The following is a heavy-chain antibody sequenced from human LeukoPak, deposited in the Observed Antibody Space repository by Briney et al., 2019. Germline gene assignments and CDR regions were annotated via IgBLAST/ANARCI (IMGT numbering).Heavy chain of an antibody. CDR3: ARELIDILTGPIPPTDY. CDR1: GFTFSSYS. V-gene: IGHV3-21*01. J-gene: IGHJ4*02. Sequence: GGSLRLSCAASGFTFSSYSMNWVRQAPGKGLEWVSSISSSSSYIYYADSVKGRFTISRDNAKNSLYLQMNSLRAEDTAVYYCARELIDILTGPIPPTDYWGQGTLVTVSS. D-gene: IGHD3-9*01. CDR2: ISSSSSYI.